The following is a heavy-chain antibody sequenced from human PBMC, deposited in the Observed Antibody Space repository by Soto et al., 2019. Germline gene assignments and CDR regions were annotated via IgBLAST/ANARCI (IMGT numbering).Heavy chain of an antibody. Sequence: TGGSLRLSCATSGLTFSNYAMSWVRQAPGGGLEWVSSMSGSSSTTYYADSVRGRFTISRDRSKNTLYLQMSSLGAEDTALYYCAKNQERELPRVIDFWGQGTLVTVSS. V-gene: IGHV3-23*01. CDR2: MSGSSSTT. CDR1: GLTFSNYA. D-gene: IGHD1-7*01. CDR3: AKNQERELPRVIDF. J-gene: IGHJ4*02.